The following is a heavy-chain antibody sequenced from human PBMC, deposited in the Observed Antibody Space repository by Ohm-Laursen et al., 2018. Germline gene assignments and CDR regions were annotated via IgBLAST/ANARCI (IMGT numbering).Heavy chain of an antibody. CDR1: GFTFSSYW. J-gene: IGHJ4*02. V-gene: IGHV3-74*03. Sequence: SLRLSCAASGFTFSSYWMHWVRQTPGKGLVWVAHINSDGSYTTNADSVRGRFTISRDNAKNTLFLRMDSLRNEDTAVYYCVTFGISWALSYWGQGILVTVSS. CDR3: VTFGISWALSY. CDR2: INSDGSYT. D-gene: IGHD6-13*01.